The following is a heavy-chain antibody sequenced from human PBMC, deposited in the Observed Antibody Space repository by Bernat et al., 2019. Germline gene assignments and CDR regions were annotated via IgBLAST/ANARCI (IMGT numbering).Heavy chain of an antibody. J-gene: IGHJ5*02. CDR2: INPNSGGT. V-gene: IGHV1-2*06. CDR3: ARAESVIVGANKYNWFDP. Sequence: QVQLVQSGAEVKKPGASVKVSCKASGYTFTGYYMHWVRQAPGQGLEWMGRINPNSGGTNYAQKFQGRVPMTRDTSISTAYMELRRLRSDDTAVYYCARAESVIVGANKYNWFDPWGQGTLVTVSS. CDR1: GYTFTGYY. D-gene: IGHD1-26*01.